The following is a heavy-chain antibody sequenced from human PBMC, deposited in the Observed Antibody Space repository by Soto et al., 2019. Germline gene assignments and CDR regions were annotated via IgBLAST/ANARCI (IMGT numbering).Heavy chain of an antibody. CDR3: ARPYYDSSGYSFQYYFDY. Sequence: ASVKVSCKASGYTFTSYAMHCVRQAPGQRLEWMGLINASTGSTRYAQKFQGRVTMTRDTSTSTVYMELSSLRSEDTAVYYCARPYYDSSGYSFQYYFDYWVQGTLVTVSS. J-gene: IGHJ4*02. CDR1: GYTFTSYA. D-gene: IGHD3-22*01. V-gene: IGHV1-3*01. CDR2: INASTGST.